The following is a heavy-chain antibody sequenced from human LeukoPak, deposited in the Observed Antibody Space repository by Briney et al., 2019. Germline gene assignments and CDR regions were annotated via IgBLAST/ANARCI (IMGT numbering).Heavy chain of an antibody. CDR1: GFTFSSYW. CDR2: IKLDGSEK. Sequence: GGSLRLSCAASGFTFSSYWMTWVRQAPGKGLEWVANIKLDGSEKYYVDSVKGRFTIPRDNAKSSLYLQMNSLRAEDTAVYYCATEHYYGSGRLDPWGQGTLVTVSS. J-gene: IGHJ5*02. CDR3: ATEHYYGSGRLDP. V-gene: IGHV3-7*03. D-gene: IGHD3-10*01.